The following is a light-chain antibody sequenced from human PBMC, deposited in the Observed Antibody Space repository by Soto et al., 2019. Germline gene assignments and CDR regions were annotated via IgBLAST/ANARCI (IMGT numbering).Light chain of an antibody. J-gene: IGKJ4*01. Sequence: QMTQSPSTLSGSVGDRVTITCRASQTISNYLAWYQQKPGKVPKLLIYATSTLQSGVPSRFSGSGSGTDFTLTIDSLQPEDVATYYCQKCDSAPLTFGGGTKVDIK. CDR3: QKCDSAPLT. V-gene: IGKV1-27*01. CDR2: ATS. CDR1: QTISNY.